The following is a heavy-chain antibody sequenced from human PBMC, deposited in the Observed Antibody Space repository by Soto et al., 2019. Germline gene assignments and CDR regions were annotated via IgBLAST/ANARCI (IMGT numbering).Heavy chain of an antibody. J-gene: IGHJ4*02. CDR2: IYHTGST. CDR1: NGSISSSNW. CDR3: ARAVAGLDFDY. V-gene: IGHV4-4*02. Sequence: HVQLQESGPGLVKPSGTLSLTCAFSNGSISSSNWWNWVRQPPGMELEWIGEIYHTGSTNYNPSLKSRVTISVDKSKNQFSLRLNSVTAADTAVYYCARAVAGLDFDYWGQGTLVTVSS. D-gene: IGHD6-19*01.